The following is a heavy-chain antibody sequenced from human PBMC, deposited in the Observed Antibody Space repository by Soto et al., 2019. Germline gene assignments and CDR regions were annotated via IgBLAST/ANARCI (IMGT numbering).Heavy chain of an antibody. J-gene: IGHJ6*02. CDR2: ISYDGSNK. CDR1: GFTFSSYG. V-gene: IGHV3-30*18. Sequence: QVQLVESGGGVVQPGRSLRLSCAASGFTFSSYGMHWVRQAPGKGLEWVAVISYDGSNKYYADSVKGRFTISRDNSKNTLYLQMNSLRAEDTAVYYCAKDQGGDYVYYYGMDVWGQGTTVTVSS. CDR3: AKDQGGDYVYYYGMDV. D-gene: IGHD4-17*01.